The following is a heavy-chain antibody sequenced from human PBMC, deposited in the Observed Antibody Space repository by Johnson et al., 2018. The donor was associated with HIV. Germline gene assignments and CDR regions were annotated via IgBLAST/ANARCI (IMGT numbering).Heavy chain of an antibody. D-gene: IGHD1-1*01. CDR3: ASRYTVDAFAI. V-gene: IGHV3-30-3*01. CDR1: GFTFSSYA. Sequence: QVQLVESGGGVVQPGRSLRLSCAASGFTFSSYAMHWVRQAPGKGLEWVAVISYDGSNKYYADSVRCRFTISRDNTKNTLYLQMNSLRAEDTAVYYCASRYTVDAFAIWGQGTMVSVSS. J-gene: IGHJ3*02. CDR2: ISYDGSNK.